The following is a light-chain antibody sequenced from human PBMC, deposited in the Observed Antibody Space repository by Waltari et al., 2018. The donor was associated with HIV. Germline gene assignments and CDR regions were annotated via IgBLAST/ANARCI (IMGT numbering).Light chain of an antibody. CDR2: RND. Sequence: QPKMTQAPSASKTPGQRITMSCSGRKSNIGNHFIYWYQQIPGAAPRLVMARNDRRPAGVSDRFSGTKSGTSAFLAITDLRLDDEATYVCASWDDNLRHWVFGGGTKLTVL. CDR3: ASWDDNLRHWV. CDR1: KSNIGNHF. V-gene: IGLV1-47*01. J-gene: IGLJ3*02.